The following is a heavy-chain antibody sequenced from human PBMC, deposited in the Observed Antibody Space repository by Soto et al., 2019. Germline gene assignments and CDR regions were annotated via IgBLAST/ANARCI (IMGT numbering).Heavy chain of an antibody. J-gene: IGHJ6*02. CDR3: GRHPYGDYDIMDV. CDR1: GYSFSNYW. D-gene: IGHD4-17*01. V-gene: IGHV5-51*01. Sequence: GESLKISCKGSGYSFSNYWIGWVRQMPGKGLEWMGIIYPGNFDIRYSPSFQGQVTISADKSISTAYLQWSSLKASDTAMYYCGRHPYGDYDIMDVWGQGTMVTVSS. CDR2: IYPGNFDI.